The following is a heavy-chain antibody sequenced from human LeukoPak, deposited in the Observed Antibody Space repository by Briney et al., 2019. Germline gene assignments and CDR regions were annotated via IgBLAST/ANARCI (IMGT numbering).Heavy chain of an antibody. D-gene: IGHD3-10*01. V-gene: IGHV3-23*01. CDR3: AKDLRFGSGSYFDY. J-gene: IGHJ4*02. Sequence: PGGSLRLSCAASGFTFSSYVMNWVRQAPGKGLEWVSAVSASGGSTYYADSVKGRFTISRDNSMNTLFLQMNSLRAEDTAVYHCAKDLRFGSGSYFDYWGQGTLVTVSS. CDR1: GFTFSSYV. CDR2: VSASGGST.